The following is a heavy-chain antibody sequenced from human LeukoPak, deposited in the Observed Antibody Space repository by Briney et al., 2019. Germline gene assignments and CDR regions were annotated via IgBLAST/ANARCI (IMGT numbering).Heavy chain of an antibody. Sequence: GASLTLSCAASGFTFSSDAMSWVRQAPGKGLNWVSTISGSGSATYYADSAKDRFTISRDNSKNTLYLQMNSLRAEDTAVYYCAKFRPDDITVAATGYFDSWGQGTLVTVSS. J-gene: IGHJ4*02. CDR2: ISGSGSAT. CDR1: GFTFSSDA. CDR3: AKFRPDDITVAATGYFDS. V-gene: IGHV3-23*01. D-gene: IGHD6-19*01.